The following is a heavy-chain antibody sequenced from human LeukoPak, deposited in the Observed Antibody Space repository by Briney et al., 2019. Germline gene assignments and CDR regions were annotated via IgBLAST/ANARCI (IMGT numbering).Heavy chain of an antibody. D-gene: IGHD2-2*01. CDR3: VSFYETY. J-gene: IGHJ4*02. CDR2: INSDGSWT. V-gene: IGHV3-74*01. Sequence: GGSLRLSCAASGHSLIHWVRQAPGQGLVWVSHINSDGSWTSYADSVKGRFTISKDNAKNTVYLQMNNLRAEDTAVYYCVSFYETYWGRGTLVTVSS. CDR1: GHSL.